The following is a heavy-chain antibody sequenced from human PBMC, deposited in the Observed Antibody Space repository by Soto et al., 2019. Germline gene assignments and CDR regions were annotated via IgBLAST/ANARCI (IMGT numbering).Heavy chain of an antibody. J-gene: IGHJ4*02. CDR2: IRGDLVTT. Sequence: EMQLLESGGDLVQPGGSLRLSSATSGFTFSDHAMHWVRQAPGEGLEWVSGIRGDLVTTPYADSVKGRFTISRDNSKNTLYLQMNSLRAEDTAIYYCVKEGKMGVEGFDFWGQGTLVTVSS. D-gene: IGHD1-26*01. CDR3: VKEGKMGVEGFDF. CDR1: GFTFSDHA. V-gene: IGHV3-23*01.